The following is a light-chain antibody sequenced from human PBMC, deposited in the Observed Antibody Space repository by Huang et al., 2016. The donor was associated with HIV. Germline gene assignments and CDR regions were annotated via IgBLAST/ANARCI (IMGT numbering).Light chain of an antibody. Sequence: EVVMTQSPATLSVSPGERATLSCRASRSVNSKLAWYQQKPGQAPRLLIYGASTRATGIPAMFSGSGSGTEFTLTISSLQSEDFAVYYCQQYSDWPLTFGGGTKVEIK. CDR2: GAS. V-gene: IGKV3-15*01. CDR1: RSVNSK. CDR3: QQYSDWPLT. J-gene: IGKJ4*01.